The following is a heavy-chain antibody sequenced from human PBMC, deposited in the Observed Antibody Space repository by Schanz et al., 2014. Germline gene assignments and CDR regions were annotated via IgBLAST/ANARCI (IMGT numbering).Heavy chain of an antibody. V-gene: IGHV3-21*05. Sequence: EVQLVESGGGVVQPGRSLRLSCAASGFTFSSYGMHWVRQAPGKGLEWVSYISSSGSYTNYADSVKGRFTTSRDNGKKSMYLQMNSLRAEDTAVYYCARLDSSSWYPRYWGQGTLVTVSS. CDR3: ARLDSSSWYPRY. CDR2: ISSSGSYT. J-gene: IGHJ4*02. D-gene: IGHD6-13*01. CDR1: GFTFSSYG.